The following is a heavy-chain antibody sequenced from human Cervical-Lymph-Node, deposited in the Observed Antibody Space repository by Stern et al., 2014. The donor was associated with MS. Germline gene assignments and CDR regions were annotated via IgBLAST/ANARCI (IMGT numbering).Heavy chain of an antibody. CDR2: VYYSGVT. CDR1: GASMSSGGYY. J-gene: IGHJ1*01. D-gene: IGHD2-21*01. V-gene: IGHV4-31*03. Sequence: VQLVESGPGLLKPSETLSLTCSVSGASMSSGGYYWSWIRQFPGKGLEWIWHVYYSGVTYYNPSLKSRVSMSVDESKKQFSLKLNSVTAADSALYYCARMLWFRLYWGRGTLVTVTS. CDR3: ARMLWFRLY.